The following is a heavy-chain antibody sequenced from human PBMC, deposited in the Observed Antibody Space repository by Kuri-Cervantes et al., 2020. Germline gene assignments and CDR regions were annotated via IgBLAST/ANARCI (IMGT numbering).Heavy chain of an antibody. Sequence: GESLKISCAASGFTFSSSWMHWVRQAPGKGLVWVSRINSDGSSTSYAGSVKGRFTISRDNAKNTLYLQTNSLRAEDTAVYYCARDEISGYGPVDYWGQGTLVTVSS. J-gene: IGHJ4*02. CDR3: ARDEISGYGPVDY. CDR2: INSDGSST. CDR1: GFTFSSSW. D-gene: IGHD5-12*01. V-gene: IGHV3-74*01.